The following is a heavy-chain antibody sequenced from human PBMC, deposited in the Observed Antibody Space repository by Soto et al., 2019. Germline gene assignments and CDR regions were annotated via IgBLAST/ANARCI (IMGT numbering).Heavy chain of an antibody. CDR3: ARDDRTTGTDYYYYMDV. CDR2: VNHIGST. Sequence: SETLSLTCAVYGGSFSGYYWSWIRQPPGKGLEWIGEVNHIGSTNYNPSLKSRVTISVDTSKNQFSLKVSSVTAADTAVYYCARDDRTTGTDYYYYMDVWGKGTTVTVSS. D-gene: IGHD1-1*01. CDR1: GGSFSGYY. V-gene: IGHV4-34*01. J-gene: IGHJ6*03.